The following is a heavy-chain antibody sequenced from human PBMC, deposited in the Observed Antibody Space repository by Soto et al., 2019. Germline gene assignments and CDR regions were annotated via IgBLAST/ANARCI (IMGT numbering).Heavy chain of an antibody. D-gene: IGHD3-3*01. CDR3: ASQYYDFWSGYSSFDY. CDR1: GFTFSSYW. Sequence: PGGSLRLSCAAAGFTFSSYWMHWVRQAPGKGLVWVSRINSDVRSTSYADSVKGRFTISRDNAKNTLYLQMNSLRAEDTAVYYCASQYYDFWSGYSSFDYWGQGTLVTVYS. J-gene: IGHJ4*02. V-gene: IGHV3-74*01. CDR2: INSDVRST.